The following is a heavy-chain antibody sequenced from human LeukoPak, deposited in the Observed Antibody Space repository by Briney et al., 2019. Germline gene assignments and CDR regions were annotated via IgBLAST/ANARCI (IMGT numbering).Heavy chain of an antibody. CDR2: INPDGTKT. Sequence: PAGSLSLSCAAAGCTFTRFWLTWVRQSPGRGGEGVASINPDGTKTTYGDSVEERLAISRDNAKNSVFLLMTRCRAEDTAMSYWSTAGASVDASWGQGTLVAVSS. J-gene: IGHJ5*02. D-gene: IGHD4-17*01. CDR1: GCTFTRFW. CDR3: STAGASVDAS. V-gene: IGHV3-7*01.